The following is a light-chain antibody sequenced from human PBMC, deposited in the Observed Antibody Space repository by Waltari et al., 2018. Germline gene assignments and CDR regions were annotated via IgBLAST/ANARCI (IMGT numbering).Light chain of an antibody. CDR1: SSDVGGYNY. V-gene: IGLV2-8*01. J-gene: IGLJ3*02. CDR2: EVN. CDR3: SSYAGSDIWV. Sequence: QSALTQPPSASGSPGQSVAISCTGTSSDVGGYNYVSWYQQHPGKAPKLMIYEVNKRPSGVPDRFSGSKAGNTASLTVSGLQAEDEADYYRSSYAGSDIWVFGGGTRLTVL.